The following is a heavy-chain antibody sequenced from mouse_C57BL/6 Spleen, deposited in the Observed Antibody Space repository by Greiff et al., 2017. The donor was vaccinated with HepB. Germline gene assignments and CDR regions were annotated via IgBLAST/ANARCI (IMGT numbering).Heavy chain of an antibody. CDR1: GYSSTDYN. CDR2: INPNYGTT. V-gene: IGHV1-39*01. Sequence: EVQLQQSGPELVKPGASVKISCKASGYSSTDYNMNWVKQSNGKSLEWIGAINPNYGTTSYNQKFKGTATLTVDHSSSTAYMQLNSLTSEDSAVYFCARRGAYFDYWGQGTTLTVSS. CDR3: ARRGAYFDY. J-gene: IGHJ2*01.